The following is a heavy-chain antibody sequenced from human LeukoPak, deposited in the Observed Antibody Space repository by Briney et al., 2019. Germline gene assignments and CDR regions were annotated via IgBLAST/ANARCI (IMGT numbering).Heavy chain of an antibody. J-gene: IGHJ6*02. CDR3: VREQRSYDFSSSFYVAHGMDV. D-gene: IGHD3-3*01. CDR1: GGSIGTFY. Sequence: PSETLSLTCTVSGGSIGTFYWSWIRRPPGKGLEWIGYIYYTGSTNYNPSLKSRVTISVDTSKNQVSLRLTFVTAADTAVYYCVREQRSYDFSSSFYVAHGMDVWGQGTTVIVSS. CDR2: IYYTGST. V-gene: IGHV4-59*01.